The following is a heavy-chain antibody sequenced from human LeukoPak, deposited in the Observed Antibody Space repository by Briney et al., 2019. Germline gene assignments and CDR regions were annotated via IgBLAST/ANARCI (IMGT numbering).Heavy chain of an antibody. V-gene: IGHV3-48*01. Sequence: GGSLRLSCAASGFTFSTYSMNWVRQAPGKGLEWVSYIDSDSDTIYYADSVKGRFTISRDNAKNSLYLQMNSLRAEDTAVYYCATPFDYWGQGTLVTVSS. J-gene: IGHJ4*02. CDR3: ATPFDY. CDR1: GFTFSTYS. CDR2: IDSDSDTI.